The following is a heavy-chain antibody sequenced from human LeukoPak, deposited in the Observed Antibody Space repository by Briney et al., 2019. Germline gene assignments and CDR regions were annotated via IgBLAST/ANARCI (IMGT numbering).Heavy chain of an antibody. CDR1: GFTFSSYA. Sequence: PGGSLRLSCAASGFTFSSYAMSWVRQAPGKGLEWVSAISGSGGSTYYADSVKGRFTISRDNSKNTLYLQMNSLRAEDTAVYYCAKGSLYYYDSSGRQTNDAFDIWGQGTMVTVSS. D-gene: IGHD3-22*01. V-gene: IGHV3-23*01. CDR2: ISGSGGST. CDR3: AKGSLYYYDSSGRQTNDAFDI. J-gene: IGHJ3*02.